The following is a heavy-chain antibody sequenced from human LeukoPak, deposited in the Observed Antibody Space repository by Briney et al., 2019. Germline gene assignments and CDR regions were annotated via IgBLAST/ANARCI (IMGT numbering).Heavy chain of an antibody. V-gene: IGHV1-69*04. CDR1: GGTFSSYA. Sequence: ASVRVSCKASGGTFSSYAISWVRQAPGQGLEWMGRIIPILGIANYAQKFQGRVTITADKSTSTAYMELSSLRSEDTAVYYCARDDSYGPANFDYWGQGTLVTVSS. CDR2: IIPILGIA. J-gene: IGHJ4*02. D-gene: IGHD5-18*01. CDR3: ARDDSYGPANFDY.